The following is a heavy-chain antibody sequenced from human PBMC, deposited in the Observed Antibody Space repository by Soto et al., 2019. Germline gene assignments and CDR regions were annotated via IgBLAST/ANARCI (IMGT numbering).Heavy chain of an antibody. CDR1: GFTFKNYA. J-gene: IGHJ6*02. V-gene: IGHV3-30-3*01. Sequence: QAQLVESGGGVIQPGRSLRISCAASGFTFKNYALHWVRQAPGKGLEWVAVISFDGDKRYYADSVKGRFTISRDNFRNSLYLQMNNLRVEDAALYFCAREDDYNYRYFNYGLDVWGPGTRVTVS. D-gene: IGHD5-12*01. CDR3: AREDDYNYRYFNYGLDV. CDR2: ISFDGDKR.